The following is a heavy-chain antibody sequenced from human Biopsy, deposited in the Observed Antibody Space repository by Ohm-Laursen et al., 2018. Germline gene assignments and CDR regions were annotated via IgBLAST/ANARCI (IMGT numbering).Heavy chain of an antibody. CDR2: IYTSGIT. CDR1: GGSLSSYS. Sequence: SETLSLTYTVSGGSLSSYSWSWIRQPAGKGLEWIGQIYTSGITNYNPSLKSRVTMSVDTPKNKFSLRVSSVTAADTAVYYCARDRDRRGWFDPWGQGTLVTVSS. CDR3: ARDRDRRGWFDP. D-gene: IGHD1-14*01. J-gene: IGHJ5*02. V-gene: IGHV4-4*07.